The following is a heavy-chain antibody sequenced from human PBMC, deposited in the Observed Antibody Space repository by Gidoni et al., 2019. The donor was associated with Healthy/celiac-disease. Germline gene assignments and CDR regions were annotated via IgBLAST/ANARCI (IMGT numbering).Heavy chain of an antibody. J-gene: IGHJ4*02. CDR2: IYYSGST. Sequence: QVQLQESGPGLVKPSQTLSLTCTVSGGSISSGGYYWSWIRQHPGKGLEWIGYIYYSGSTYYNPSLKSRVTISVDTFKNQFSLKLSSVTAADTAVYYCARSLDDILTGYYIPYDYWGQGTLVTVSS. D-gene: IGHD3-9*01. V-gene: IGHV4-31*03. CDR1: GGSISSGGYY. CDR3: ARSLDDILTGYYIPYDY.